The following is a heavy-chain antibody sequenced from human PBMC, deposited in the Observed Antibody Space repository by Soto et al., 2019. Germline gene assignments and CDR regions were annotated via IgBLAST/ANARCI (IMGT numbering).Heavy chain of an antibody. Sequence: TYTVSGDSISSYYWSWIRQPPGKGLEWIGYIYYSGSTNYNPSLKSRVTISVDTSKNQFSLKLSSVTAADTAVYYCARAPRGNYGYPSYFDYWGQGTLVTVSS. CDR3: ARAPRGNYGYPSYFDY. J-gene: IGHJ4*02. D-gene: IGHD3-10*01. CDR2: IYYSGST. V-gene: IGHV4-59*01. CDR1: GDSISSYY.